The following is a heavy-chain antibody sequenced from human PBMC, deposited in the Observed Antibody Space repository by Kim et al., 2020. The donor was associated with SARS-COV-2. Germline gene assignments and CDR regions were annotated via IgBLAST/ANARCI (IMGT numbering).Heavy chain of an antibody. V-gene: IGHV1-18*04. CDR1: GYTFTSYG. CDR3: ARDSFSGSYFLSADRYFDL. Sequence: ASVKVSCKASGYTFTSYGISWVRQAPGQGLEWMGWISAYNGNTNYAQKLQGRVTMTTDTSTSTAYMELRSLRSDDTAVYYCARDSFSGSYFLSADRYFDLWGRGTLVTVSS. J-gene: IGHJ2*01. D-gene: IGHD1-26*01. CDR2: ISAYNGNT.